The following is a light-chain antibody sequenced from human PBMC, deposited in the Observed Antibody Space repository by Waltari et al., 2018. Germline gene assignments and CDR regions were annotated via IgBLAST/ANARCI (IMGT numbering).Light chain of an antibody. CDR3: QQYSNWPPWT. V-gene: IGKV3-15*01. CDR2: DAS. Sequence: SPVTLSVSPGERATLSCRASQSVSNNLAWYQHKPGQAPRLVMYDASTRASGRPARFSGTGSGREFTLTINSLQSEDVAIYYCQQYSNWPPWTFGQGTTVEIK. J-gene: IGKJ1*01. CDR1: QSVSNN.